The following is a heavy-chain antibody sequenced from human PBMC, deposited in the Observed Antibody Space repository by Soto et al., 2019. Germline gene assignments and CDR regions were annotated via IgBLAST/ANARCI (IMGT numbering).Heavy chain of an antibody. CDR3: AREGKYCSRTRCYKTDYFDY. J-gene: IGHJ4*02. CDR2: IYYSGST. CDR1: GGSISSYY. D-gene: IGHD2-2*02. V-gene: IGHV4-59*01. Sequence: QVQLQESGPGLVKPSETLSLTCTVSGGSISSYYWSWIRQPSGKGLEWLGDIYYSGSTNYNPSLKSRVTISVYTSKIRFSLKLTSVTAADTSVYDCAREGKYCSRTRCYKTDYFDYWGQGTLVNVSS.